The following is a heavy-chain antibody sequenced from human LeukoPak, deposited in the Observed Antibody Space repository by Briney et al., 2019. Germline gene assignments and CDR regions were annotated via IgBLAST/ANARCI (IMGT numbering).Heavy chain of an antibody. Sequence: SETLSLTCTVSGGSISNYYWSWIRQPPGKGLEWIGYIYTSGNPNYNPSLKSRVTISVDTSRNQFSLKLSSVTAADTAVYYCARGRGGDSSGYSIDYWGQGTLVTVSS. D-gene: IGHD3-22*01. V-gene: IGHV4-4*09. CDR3: ARGRGGDSSGYSIDY. J-gene: IGHJ4*02. CDR2: IYTSGNP. CDR1: GGSISNYY.